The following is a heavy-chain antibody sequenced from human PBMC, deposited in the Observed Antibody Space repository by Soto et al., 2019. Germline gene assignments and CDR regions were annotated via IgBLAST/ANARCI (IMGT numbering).Heavy chain of an antibody. D-gene: IGHD6-19*01. Sequence: GGSLRLSCAGSGFMLSRYWMHWVRQAPGKGLVRVSRISSDGSSTTYADSVKGRFTISRNNAKNTVDLQMDSLRADDTVVFYCAKSPPAVAGYFDYWGQGTLVTVSS. CDR1: GFMLSRYW. CDR3: AKSPPAVAGYFDY. CDR2: ISSDGSST. J-gene: IGHJ4*02. V-gene: IGHV3-74*01.